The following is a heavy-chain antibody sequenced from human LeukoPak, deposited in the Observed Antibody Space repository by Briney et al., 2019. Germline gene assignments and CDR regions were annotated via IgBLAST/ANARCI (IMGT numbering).Heavy chain of an antibody. D-gene: IGHD5-24*01. CDR3: PRDGRLQSVDY. CDR2: IYSSRTN. J-gene: IGHJ4*02. CDR1: GGSISTYS. V-gene: IGHV4-59*01. Sequence: SETLSLTFPVPGGSISTYSWSSTRQAPGRGLQWIGYIYSSRTNNYNPSLKSRVTFSVDTPNHQFSLKLSSLTTPDTAVYYCPRDGRLQSVDYWGPGIPVTVSS.